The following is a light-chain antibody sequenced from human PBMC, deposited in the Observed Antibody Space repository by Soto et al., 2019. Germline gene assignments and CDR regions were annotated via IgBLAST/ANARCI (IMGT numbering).Light chain of an antibody. J-gene: IGLJ2*01. V-gene: IGLV3-21*02. Sequence: SYELTQPPSVSVAPGQTARITCGGNNIGSKGVHWYQQKPGQAPVLVVYDDSDRPSGIPERFSGSNSGNTATLTVSRVEAGDEADYYCQVWDRSSDHVVFGGGTKVTVL. CDR2: DDS. CDR1: NIGSKG. CDR3: QVWDRSSDHVV.